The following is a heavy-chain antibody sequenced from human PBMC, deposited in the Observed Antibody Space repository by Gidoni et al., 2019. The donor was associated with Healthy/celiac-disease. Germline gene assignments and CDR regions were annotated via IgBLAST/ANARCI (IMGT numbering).Heavy chain of an antibody. V-gene: IGHV3-21*01. Sequence: EVQLVESGGGLVKPGGSMRLSCAASGFTFSSYSMNWVRQAPGKGLEWVSSISSSSSYIYYADSVKGRFTISRDNAKNSLYLQMNSLRAEDTAVYYCARDSVDGYFDYWGQGTLVTVSS. CDR1: GFTFSSYS. CDR3: ARDSVDGYFDY. CDR2: ISSSSSYI. D-gene: IGHD2-8*01. J-gene: IGHJ4*02.